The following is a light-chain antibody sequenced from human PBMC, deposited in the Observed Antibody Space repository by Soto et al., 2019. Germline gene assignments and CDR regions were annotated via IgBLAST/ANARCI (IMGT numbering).Light chain of an antibody. Sequence: QSALTQPASVSGSPGQSITISCNGTSSDVGGYNYVSWYQQHPGKAPKLMIYEVSNRPSGVSNRFSGSKSGNTASLTSSGLQAEDEADYYCSSYTSSSTLCVFGGGTKLTVL. CDR1: SSDVGGYNY. J-gene: IGLJ3*02. CDR2: EVS. V-gene: IGLV2-14*01. CDR3: SSYTSSSTLCV.